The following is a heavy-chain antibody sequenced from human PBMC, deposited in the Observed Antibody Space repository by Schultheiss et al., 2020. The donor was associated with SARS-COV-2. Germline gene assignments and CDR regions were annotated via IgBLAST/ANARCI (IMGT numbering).Heavy chain of an antibody. D-gene: IGHD6-19*01. CDR1: GFTFSSYG. CDR2: ISSSGSTI. V-gene: IGHV3-48*04. CDR3: AREYSSGTDY. J-gene: IGHJ4*02. Sequence: GGSLRLSCAASGFTFSSYGMHWVRQAPGKGLEWVSYISSSGSTIYYADSVKGRFTISRDNAKNSLYLQMNSLRAEDTAVYYCAREYSSGTDYWGQGTLVTVSS.